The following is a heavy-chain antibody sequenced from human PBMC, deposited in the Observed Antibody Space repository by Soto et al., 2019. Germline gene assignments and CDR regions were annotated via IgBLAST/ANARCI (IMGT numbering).Heavy chain of an antibody. CDR2: IYYSGST. Sequence: SETLSLTCTVSGGSVSSGSYYWSWIRQPPGKGLEWIGYIYYSGSTNYNPSLKSRVTISVDTSKNQFSLKLSSVTAADTAVYYCARVDTMIVVDHLGYFDYWGQGTLVTVSS. CDR3: ARVDTMIVVDHLGYFDY. V-gene: IGHV4-61*01. CDR1: GGSVSSGSYY. D-gene: IGHD3-22*01. J-gene: IGHJ4*02.